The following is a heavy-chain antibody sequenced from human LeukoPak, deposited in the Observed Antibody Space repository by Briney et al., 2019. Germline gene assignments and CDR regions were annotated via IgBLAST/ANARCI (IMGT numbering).Heavy chain of an antibody. CDR3: ARRTRRHFDY. CDR2: ISSTGSTI. V-gene: IGHV3-48*03. CDR1: GFTFSSSG. Sequence: GGSLRLSCAVSGFTFSSSGMNWVRQAPGKGLEWVAYISSTGSTIYYADSVKGRFTISRDNAKNSLYLQMNSLRAEDTADYYCARRTRRHFDYWGQGTLVTVSS. J-gene: IGHJ4*02.